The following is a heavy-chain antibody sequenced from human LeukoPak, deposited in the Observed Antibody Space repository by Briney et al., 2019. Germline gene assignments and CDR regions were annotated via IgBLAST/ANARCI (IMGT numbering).Heavy chain of an antibody. CDR1: GGSISSYY. CDR2: IYYSGST. D-gene: IGHD6-19*01. Sequence: PSETLSLTCTVSGGSISSYYWSWLRQPPGKGLEWIGYIYYSGSTNYNPSLKSRVTISVDTSKNQFSLKLSSVTAADTAVYYCAREAEYSSGRYPWGQGTLVTVSS. V-gene: IGHV4-59*01. CDR3: AREAEYSSGRYP. J-gene: IGHJ5*02.